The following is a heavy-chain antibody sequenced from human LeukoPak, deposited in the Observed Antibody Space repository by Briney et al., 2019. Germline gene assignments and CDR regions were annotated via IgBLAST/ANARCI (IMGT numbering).Heavy chain of an antibody. CDR3: ARISLGAIWGYYYGMDV. V-gene: IGHV1-69*13. CDR1: GGTFSSYA. D-gene: IGHD1-26*01. J-gene: IGHJ6*02. CDR2: IIPIFDTA. Sequence: SVKVSCKASGGTFSSYAISWVRQAPGQGLEWMGGIIPIFDTADYAQKFQGRVTITADESTSTAYMELSSLRSEDTAVFYCARISLGAIWGYYYGMDVWGQGTTVTVSS.